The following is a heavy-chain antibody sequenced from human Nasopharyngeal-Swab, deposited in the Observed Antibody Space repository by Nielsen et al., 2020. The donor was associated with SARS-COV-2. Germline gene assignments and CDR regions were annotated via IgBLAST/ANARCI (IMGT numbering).Heavy chain of an antibody. Sequence: GESLKISCAASGFTFSSYAMHWVRQAPGKGLESVAVISYDGRNEYHADSVKGRCTISRDNSKKTLYLHMNSLSAEDTAVYYCARGDYGDYAGMGVDYWDQGTLVTVS. V-gene: IGHV3-30*04. CDR2: ISYDGRNE. CDR1: GFTFSSYA. J-gene: IGHJ4*02. D-gene: IGHD4-17*01. CDR3: ARGDYGDYAGMGVDY.